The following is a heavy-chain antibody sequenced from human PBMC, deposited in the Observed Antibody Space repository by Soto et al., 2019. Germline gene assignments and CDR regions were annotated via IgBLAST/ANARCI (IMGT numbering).Heavy chain of an antibody. J-gene: IGHJ4*02. CDR1: GLTFRTYG. CDR2: IWSDGSQQ. D-gene: IGHD3-16*01. CDR3: ATDRGSAPFDY. V-gene: IGHV3-33*01. Sequence: QVQLVESGGGVVQPGRSLRLSCTASGLTFRTYGMHWVRQAPGKGLEGLAVIWSDGSQQKYADSVRGRFTISRDNSKNTRYLQMNSLIADDTAVDYCATDRGSAPFDYWGQGTLVTVSS.